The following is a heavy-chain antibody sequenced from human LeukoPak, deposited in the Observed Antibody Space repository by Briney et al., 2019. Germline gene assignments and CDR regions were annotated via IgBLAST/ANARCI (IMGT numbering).Heavy chain of an antibody. J-gene: IGHJ5*02. CDR3: ARDFHTWFDP. Sequence: GGSLRLSCAASGFTFSDYYMSWIRQAPGKGLAWVSYISCSGSTIYYADSVKRRFTISRDNANNSLYLQMNSLRAEDTAEYYCARDFHTWFDPWGQGTLVTVSS. CDR2: ISCSGSTI. V-gene: IGHV3-11*01. CDR1: GFTFSDYY.